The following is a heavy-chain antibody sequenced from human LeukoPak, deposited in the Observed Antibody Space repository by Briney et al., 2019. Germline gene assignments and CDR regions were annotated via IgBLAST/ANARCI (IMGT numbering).Heavy chain of an antibody. D-gene: IGHD5-18*01. CDR3: ARGLCISNSYGTYYYYGMDV. CDR2: INHSGST. J-gene: IGHJ6*02. V-gene: IGHV4-34*01. Sequence: SETLSLTCAVYGGSFGGYYWSWIRQPPGKGLEWIGEINHSGSTNYNPSLKSRVTISVDTSKNQFSLKLSSVTAADTAVYYCARGLCISNSYGTYYYYGMDVWGQGTTVTVSS. CDR1: GGSFGGYY.